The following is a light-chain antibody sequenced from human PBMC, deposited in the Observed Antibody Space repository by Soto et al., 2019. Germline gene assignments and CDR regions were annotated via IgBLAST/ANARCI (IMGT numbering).Light chain of an antibody. V-gene: IGKV1-27*01. CDR3: QKYNSATHT. CDR1: QGISNY. Sequence: DIQMTQSPSSLSASVGDRVTITCRASQGISNYLAWYQQKPGKVPKLLIYAASTLQSGVPSRFSGSGSGTDFNLTISSLQPEDVATYYCQKYNSATHTVGQGTKLEIK. CDR2: AAS. J-gene: IGKJ2*01.